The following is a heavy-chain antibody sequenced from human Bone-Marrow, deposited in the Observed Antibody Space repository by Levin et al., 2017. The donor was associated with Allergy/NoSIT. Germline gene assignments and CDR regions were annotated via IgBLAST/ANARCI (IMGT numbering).Heavy chain of an antibody. CDR2: ITSTGNYI. Sequence: GSLRLSCATSGFPFSSYGMAWVRQAPGKGLEWVASITSTGNYIHYAESVKGRFTLSRDNANNSLSLQMNRLRGEDMAVYYCARAAGAAGRGGLDVWGQGTTVTVSS. J-gene: IGHJ6*02. D-gene: IGHD6-13*01. CDR3: ARAAGAAGRGGLDV. V-gene: IGHV3-21*01. CDR1: GFPFSSYG.